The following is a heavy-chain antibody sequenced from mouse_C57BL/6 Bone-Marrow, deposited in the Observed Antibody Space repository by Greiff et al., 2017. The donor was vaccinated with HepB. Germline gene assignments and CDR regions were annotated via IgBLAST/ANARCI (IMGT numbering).Heavy chain of an antibody. Sequence: VQLQESGPGLVAPSQSLSITCTVSGFSLTSYAISWVRQPPGKGLEWLGVIWTGGGTNYNSALKSRLSISKDNSKSQVFLKMNSLQTDDTARYYCARNGYGNFYYAMDYWGQGTSVTVSS. CDR2: IWTGGGT. D-gene: IGHD2-1*01. CDR1: GFSLTSYA. J-gene: IGHJ4*01. V-gene: IGHV2-9-1*01. CDR3: ARNGYGNFYYAMDY.